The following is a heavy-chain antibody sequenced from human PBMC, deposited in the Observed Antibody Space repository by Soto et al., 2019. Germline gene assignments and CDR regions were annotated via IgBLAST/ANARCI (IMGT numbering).Heavy chain of an antibody. CDR3: ARGYYDSSGYYWVFDY. CDR2: ISSSSSTI. D-gene: IGHD3-22*01. V-gene: IGHV3-48*01. Sequence: GGSLRLSCAASGFTFSSYSMNWVRQAPGKGLEWVSYISSSSSTIYYADSVKGRFTISRDNATNSLYLQMNSLGAEDTAVYYCARGYYDSSGYYWVFDYWGQGTLVTVS. J-gene: IGHJ4*02. CDR1: GFTFSSYS.